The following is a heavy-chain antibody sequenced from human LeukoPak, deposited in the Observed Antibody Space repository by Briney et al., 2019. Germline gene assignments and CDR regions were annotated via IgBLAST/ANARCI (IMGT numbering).Heavy chain of an antibody. Sequence: SETLSLTCSVSGGSISSYYWSWIRQPPGKGLEWIGYIYYSGRTSYNPSLKSRVTISVDTSKNQFSLRLSSVTAADTAVYYCARVTGDVVGPFYYYYLDVWGKGTTVTISS. CDR1: GGSISSYY. J-gene: IGHJ6*03. V-gene: IGHV4-59*01. CDR3: ARVTGDVVGPFYYYYLDV. D-gene: IGHD2-15*01. CDR2: IYYSGRT.